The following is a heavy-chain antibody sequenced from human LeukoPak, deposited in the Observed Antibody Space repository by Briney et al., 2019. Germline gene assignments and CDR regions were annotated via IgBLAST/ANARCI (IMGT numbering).Heavy chain of an antibody. CDR3: ARLPEQYSSSWFGWFDP. CDR2: IYPGDSDT. J-gene: IGHJ5*02. D-gene: IGHD6-13*01. V-gene: IGHV5-51*01. Sequence: GESLKISCKGSGYSFTSYWIGWVRQMPGKGLEWMGIIYPGDSDTRYSPSFQGQVTISADKSISTAYLQWSSLKASDSAMYYCARLPEQYSSSWFGWFDPWGQGTLVTVSS. CDR1: GYSFTSYW.